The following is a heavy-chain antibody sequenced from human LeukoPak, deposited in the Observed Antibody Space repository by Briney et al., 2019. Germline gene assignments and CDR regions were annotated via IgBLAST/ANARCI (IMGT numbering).Heavy chain of an antibody. CDR2: ISGSGGST. CDR1: GFTFSSYA. D-gene: IGHD3-22*01. CDR3: AKIKTMIVMVPEAFDI. J-gene: IGHJ3*02. V-gene: IGHV3-23*01. Sequence: GGSLRLSCAASGFTFSSYAMSWVRQAPGKGLEWISAISGSGGSTYYADSVKGRFTISRDNSKNTLYLQMNSLRAEDTAVYYCAKIKTMIVMVPEAFDIWGQGTMVTVSS.